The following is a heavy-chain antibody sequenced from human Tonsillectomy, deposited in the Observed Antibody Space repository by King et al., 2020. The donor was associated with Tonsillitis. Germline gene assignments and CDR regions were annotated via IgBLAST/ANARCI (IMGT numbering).Heavy chain of an antibody. D-gene: IGHD3-10*01. CDR1: GFTCSSYW. J-gene: IGHJ4*02. V-gene: IGHV3-74*01. CDR3: ASFGEITMVREFDY. CDR2: INSDGCST. Sequence: EVQLVESGGGLVQPGGSLRLSCAASGFTCSSYWMHCVRQAPGKGRVWVSRINSDGCSTVYADDVKGRFTISRDNAKTTRYLQMNSLRAEDTAVYDCASFGEITMVREFDYWGQGTLVTVSS.